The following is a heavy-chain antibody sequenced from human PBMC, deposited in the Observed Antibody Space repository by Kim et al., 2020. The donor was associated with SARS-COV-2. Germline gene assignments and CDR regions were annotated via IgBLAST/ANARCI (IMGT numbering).Heavy chain of an antibody. CDR3: ARGMRGYCTGGVCVPPDYYYSYGMDV. J-gene: IGHJ6*02. CDR1: GGTFSSYA. CDR2: IIPIFGTA. D-gene: IGHD2-8*02. Sequence: SVKVSCKASGGTFSSYAISWVRQAPGQGLEWMGGIIPIFGTANYAQKFQGRVTITADESTSTAYMELSSLRSEDTAVYYCARGMRGYCTGGVCVPPDYYYSYGMDVWGQGTTVTVSS. V-gene: IGHV1-69*13.